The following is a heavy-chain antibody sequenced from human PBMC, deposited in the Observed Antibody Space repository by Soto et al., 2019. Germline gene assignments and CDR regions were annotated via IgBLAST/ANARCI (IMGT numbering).Heavy chain of an antibody. D-gene: IGHD2-15*01. Sequence: PGGSLRLSCAASGFTFSSYAMSWVRQAPGKGLEWVSSIRGDGGSTYYVDSVKGRFTISRDNSKNTLYLQMNSLRAEDMAVYYCAKETLGYCSSGSCRIDYWGQGTLVTVSS. V-gene: IGHV3-23*01. CDR3: AKETLGYCSSGSCRIDY. J-gene: IGHJ4*02. CDR2: IRGDGGST. CDR1: GFTFSSYA.